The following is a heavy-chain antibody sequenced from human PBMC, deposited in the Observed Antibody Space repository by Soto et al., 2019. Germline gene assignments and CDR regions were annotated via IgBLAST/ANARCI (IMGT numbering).Heavy chain of an antibody. J-gene: IGHJ4*02. Sequence: QVQLVESGGGLVKPGGSLRLSCAASGFTFSNYYMTWIRQAPGKGLEWVSYITSSGTTTSYAGSVRGRFTISRDKNSLFLQMISLRGEDTAVYFCASLAVSGHSDYWGQGTLVTVSS. CDR1: GFTFSNYY. CDR2: ITSSGTTT. D-gene: IGHD6-19*01. V-gene: IGHV3-11*01. CDR3: ASLAVSGHSDY.